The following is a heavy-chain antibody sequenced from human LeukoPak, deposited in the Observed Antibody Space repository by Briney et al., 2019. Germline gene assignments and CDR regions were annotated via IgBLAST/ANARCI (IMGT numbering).Heavy chain of an antibody. CDR3: ARDSTYYDFWRGYPPFDY. J-gene: IGHJ4*02. V-gene: IGHV3-30-3*01. CDR2: ISYDGSNK. D-gene: IGHD3-3*01. Sequence: GGSLRLSCAASGFTFSSYAMHWVRQAPGKGLEWVAVISYDGSNKYYADSVKGRFTISRDNSKNTLYLQMNSLRAEDTAVYYCARDSTYYDFWRGYPPFDYWGQGTLVTVSS. CDR1: GFTFSSYA.